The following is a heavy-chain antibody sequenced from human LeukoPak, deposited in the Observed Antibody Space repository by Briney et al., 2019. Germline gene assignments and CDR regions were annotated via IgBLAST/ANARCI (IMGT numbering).Heavy chain of an antibody. V-gene: IGHV1-3*01. D-gene: IGHD2-2*02. Sequence: ASVKVSCKASGYTFTSYAMHWVRQAPGQRLEWMGWINAGNGNTKYSQKFQGRVTITRDTSASTAYMELSSLRSEDTAVYYCARGEGYCSSTSCYTNWFDPWGQGTLVTVSS. CDR2: INAGNGNT. J-gene: IGHJ5*02. CDR1: GYTFTSYA. CDR3: ARGEGYCSSTSCYTNWFDP.